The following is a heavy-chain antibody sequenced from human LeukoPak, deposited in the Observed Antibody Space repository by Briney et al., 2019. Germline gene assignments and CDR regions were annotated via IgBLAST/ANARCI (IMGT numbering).Heavy chain of an antibody. Sequence: PSETLSLTCAVYVDSFSGYHWSWIRHPPGKGLEWIAEINQSGSTNYNPSLNSRVTMSVDTSKNQSSLKLSSVTAADTAVYYCARQEMATIGRAFDIWGQGTMVTVSS. CDR1: VDSFSGYH. V-gene: IGHV4-34*01. D-gene: IGHD5-24*01. J-gene: IGHJ3*02. CDR2: INQSGST. CDR3: ARQEMATIGRAFDI.